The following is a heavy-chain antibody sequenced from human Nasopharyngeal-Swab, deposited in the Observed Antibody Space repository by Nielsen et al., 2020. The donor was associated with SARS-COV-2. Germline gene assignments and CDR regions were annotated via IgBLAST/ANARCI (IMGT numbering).Heavy chain of an antibody. J-gene: IGHJ4*02. CDR1: GYTFTDYY. V-gene: IGHV1-2*02. D-gene: IGHD3-16*01. CDR2: INPYSGDT. Sequence: ASVKVSCKTSGYTFTDYYIHWVRQVPGQGLEWVGCINPYSGDTKYAQKFQGRVTVTRDTSRSTAYIELSRLRSDDTAVYYCARDYYANYDSDYWGQGTLVTVSS. CDR3: ARDYYANYDSDY.